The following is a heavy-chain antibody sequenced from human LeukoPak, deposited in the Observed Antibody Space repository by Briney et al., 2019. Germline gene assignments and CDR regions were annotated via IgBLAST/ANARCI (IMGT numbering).Heavy chain of an antibody. Sequence: GGSLRLSCAASGFTFSSYSMNWVRQAPGKGLVWVSRINSDGSSTSYADSVKGRFTISRDNAKNTVYLQMNSLRPEDTAVYFCARDLNRYFDYWGQGTLVTVSS. CDR3: ARDLNRYFDY. J-gene: IGHJ4*02. CDR1: GFTFSSYS. CDR2: INSDGSST. V-gene: IGHV3-74*01.